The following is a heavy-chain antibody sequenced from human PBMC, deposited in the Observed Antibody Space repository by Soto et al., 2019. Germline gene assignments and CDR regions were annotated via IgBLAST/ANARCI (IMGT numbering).Heavy chain of an antibody. CDR3: AKFVYYYYYMDV. CDR1: GFTFSSYA. CDR2: ISGSGGST. Sequence: GGSLRLSCAASGFTFSSYAMSRVRQAPGKGLEWVSAISGSGGSTYYADSVKGRFTISRDNSKNTLYLQMNSLRAEDTAVYYCAKFVYYYYYMDVWGKGTTVTVSS. J-gene: IGHJ6*03. V-gene: IGHV3-23*01.